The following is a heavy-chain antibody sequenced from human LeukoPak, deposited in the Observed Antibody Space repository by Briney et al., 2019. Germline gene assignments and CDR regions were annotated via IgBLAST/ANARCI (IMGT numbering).Heavy chain of an antibody. D-gene: IGHD3-22*01. CDR3: ARDGTYYYDSSGYYYSYYYYYMDV. CDR1: GFTFSSYA. CDR2: ISYDGSNK. J-gene: IGHJ6*03. V-gene: IGHV3-30*01. Sequence: GGSLRLSCAASGFTFSSYAMHWVRQAPGKGLEWVAVISYDGSNKYYAGSVKGRFTISRDNSKNTLYLQMNSLRAEDTAVYYCARDGTYYYDSSGYYYSYYYYYMDVWGKGTTVTVSS.